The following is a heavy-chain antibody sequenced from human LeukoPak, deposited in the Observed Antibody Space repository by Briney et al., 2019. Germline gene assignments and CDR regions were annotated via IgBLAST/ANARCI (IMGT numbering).Heavy chain of an antibody. CDR1: GDSISSYY. CDR3: ARAKKAVAGFFDY. J-gene: IGHJ4*02. Sequence: SETLSLTCTVSGDSISSYYWSWIRQPPGEGLEWIGYIYYSGSSNYNPSLKSRVTISVDTSKNQVSLKLSSVTAADTAVYYCARAKKAVAGFFDYWGQGPLVTVSS. V-gene: IGHV4-59*01. CDR2: IYYSGSS. D-gene: IGHD6-19*01.